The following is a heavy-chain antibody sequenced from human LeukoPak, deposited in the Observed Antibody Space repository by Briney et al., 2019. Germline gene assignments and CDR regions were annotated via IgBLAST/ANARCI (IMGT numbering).Heavy chain of an antibody. Sequence: ASVKVSRKASGGTFSTHSTNCVSHAPGQGLEWVGGIIPIFRTANYAQNFQGRDTITADESPTTAYMDQTTLRSDDTAVYYCVAIFGVTPFDSWGQGTLVTVSS. CDR2: IIPIFRTA. CDR1: GGTFSTHS. V-gene: IGHV1-69*13. D-gene: IGHD3-3*01. CDR3: VAIFGVTPFDS. J-gene: IGHJ4*02.